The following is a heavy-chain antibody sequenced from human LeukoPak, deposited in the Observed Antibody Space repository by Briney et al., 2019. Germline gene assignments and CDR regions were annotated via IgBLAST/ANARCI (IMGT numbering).Heavy chain of an antibody. CDR2: IYHSGST. CDR1: GGSISSSNW. V-gene: IGHV4-4*02. D-gene: IGHD6-19*01. J-gene: IGHJ5*02. Sequence: SETLSLTCAVSGGSISSSNWWSWVRQPPGKGLEWIGEIYHSGSTNYNPSLKSRVTISVDKSKNQFSLKLSSVTAADTAVYYCARDSHSSGWPGSWFDPWGQGTLVTVSS. CDR3: ARDSHSSGWPGSWFDP.